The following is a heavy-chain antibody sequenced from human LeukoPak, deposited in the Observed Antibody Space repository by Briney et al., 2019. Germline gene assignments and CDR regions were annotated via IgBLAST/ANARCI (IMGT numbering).Heavy chain of an antibody. D-gene: IGHD6-13*01. Sequence: ASVKVSCKASGYTFTSYGITWVRQAPGQGLEWMGWMNPNSGNTGYAQKFQGRVTMTRNTSISTAYMELSSLRSEDTAVYYCARGRPVAAAASYNWFDPWGQGTLVTVSS. CDR2: MNPNSGNT. V-gene: IGHV1-8*02. J-gene: IGHJ5*02. CDR1: GYTFTSYG. CDR3: ARGRPVAAAASYNWFDP.